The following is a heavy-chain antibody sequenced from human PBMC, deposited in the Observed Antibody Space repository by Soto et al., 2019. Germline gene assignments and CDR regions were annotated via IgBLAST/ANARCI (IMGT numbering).Heavy chain of an antibody. CDR1: GYTFTSYG. CDR2: ISAYNGNT. D-gene: IGHD6-19*01. J-gene: IGHJ6*02. Sequence: GASVKVSYKASGYTFTSYGISWVRQAPGQGLEWMGWISAYNGNTNYAQKLQGRVTMTTDTSTSTAYMELRSLRSDDTAVYYCARDSSIAVAGPTGNYYYYYGMDVWGQGTTVTVSS. V-gene: IGHV1-18*01. CDR3: ARDSSIAVAGPTGNYYYYYGMDV.